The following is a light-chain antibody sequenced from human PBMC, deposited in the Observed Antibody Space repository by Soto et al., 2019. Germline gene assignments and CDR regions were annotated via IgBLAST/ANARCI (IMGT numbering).Light chain of an antibody. J-gene: IGLJ1*01. CDR3: QSYDSSLSGFYV. V-gene: IGLV1-40*01. CDR1: SSNIGAGYD. Sequence: QSLLTQPPSVSGAPGQRVTSSCTGSSSNIGAGYDVHWYQQLPGTAPKLLIYGNSNRPSGVPDRFSGSKSGTSASLAITGLQAEDEADYYCQSYDSSLSGFYVFGTGTKDTVL. CDR2: GNS.